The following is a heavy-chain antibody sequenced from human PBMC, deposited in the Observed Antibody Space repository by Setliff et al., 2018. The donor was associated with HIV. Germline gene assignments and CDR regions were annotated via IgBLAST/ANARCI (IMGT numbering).Heavy chain of an antibody. CDR3: ARSRGTQQEEYYFDY. CDR1: GGSISSSDW. Sequence: SETLSLTCAVSGGSISSSDWWSWVRQPPGKGLEWIGEIYHSGSTTYSPSLKSRVTILLDPSKNQFSLKLSSVTAADTAVYYCARSRGTQQEEYYFDYWGPGTLVTVSS. D-gene: IGHD5-12*01. J-gene: IGHJ4*02. V-gene: IGHV4-4*02. CDR2: IYHSGST.